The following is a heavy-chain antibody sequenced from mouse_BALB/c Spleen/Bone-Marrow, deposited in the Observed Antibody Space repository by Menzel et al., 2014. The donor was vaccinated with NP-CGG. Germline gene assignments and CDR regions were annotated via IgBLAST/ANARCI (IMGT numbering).Heavy chain of an antibody. CDR2: IVPANGNT. CDR3: ASLDDYIY. CDR1: GFNIKDTY. J-gene: IGHJ3*01. D-gene: IGHD2-4*01. V-gene: IGHV14-3*02. Sequence: VQLQQSGAELVKPGASVKLSCTASGFNIKDTYMHWVKQRPEQGLEWIGRIVPANGNTKYDPKFQGKATITADTSSNTAYLQLSSLTSEDTAVYYCASLDDYIYWGQGTLVTVSA.